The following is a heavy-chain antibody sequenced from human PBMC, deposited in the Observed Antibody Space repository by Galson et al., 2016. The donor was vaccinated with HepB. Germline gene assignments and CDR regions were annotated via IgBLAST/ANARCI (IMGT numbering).Heavy chain of an antibody. CDR3: AGAYDPVSNFHYGDYSLTWFDP. CDR2: ISSNGKTI. D-gene: IGHD4-17*01. CDR1: GDTFSAYK. J-gene: IGHJ5*02. Sequence: SLRLSCAASGDTFSAYKMSWVRQAPGKGLEWISYISSNGKTIYYADSVNGRFTISSDDAQNSVYLQMNSLRADDTAFYYCAGAYDPVSNFHYGDYSLTWFDPWGQGTLVTVSS. V-gene: IGHV3-48*03.